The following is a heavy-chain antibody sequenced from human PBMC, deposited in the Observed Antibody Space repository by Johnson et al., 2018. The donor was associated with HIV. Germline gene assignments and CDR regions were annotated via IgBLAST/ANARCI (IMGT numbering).Heavy chain of an antibody. CDR1: GFTFSSYA. CDR2: ISYDGSNK. V-gene: IGHV3-30-3*01. D-gene: IGHD2-15*01. J-gene: IGHJ3*02. CDR3: ARDLAALNAFDI. Sequence: VQLVESGGGVVQPGRSLRLSCAASGFTFSSYAMHWVRQAPGKGLEWVAVISYDGSNKYYADSVKGRFTISRDNSKNTLYLQMNSLRAEDTAVYYCARDLAALNAFDIWGQGTTVTVSS.